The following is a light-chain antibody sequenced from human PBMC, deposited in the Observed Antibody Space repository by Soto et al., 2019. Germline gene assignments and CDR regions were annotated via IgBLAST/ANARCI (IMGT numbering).Light chain of an antibody. Sequence: EIVLTQSPGTVSLSPGERATLSCRASQSVSSSFLAWYQQKPGQAPRLLIHGASNRATGIPDRFSGSGSATDFTLTISSLEPEDFAVYYCQQRSSWITFGQGTRLEIK. J-gene: IGKJ5*01. CDR3: QQRSSWIT. CDR2: GAS. CDR1: QSVSSSF. V-gene: IGKV3D-20*02.